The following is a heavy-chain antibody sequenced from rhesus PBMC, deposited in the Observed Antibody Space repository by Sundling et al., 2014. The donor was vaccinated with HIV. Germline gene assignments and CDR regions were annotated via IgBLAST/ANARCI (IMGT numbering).Heavy chain of an antibody. D-gene: IGHD3-3*01. J-gene: IGHJ4*01. V-gene: IGHV4-173*01. CDR3: ARTGPWTGYYSFDY. Sequence: QVQLQESGPGLVKPSETLSLTCTVSGGSITTNYWSWIRQPPGKGLEWIGRISGTVANTAYNPSLKRRVTISTDTSNNQFSLNLISVTAADTAMYYCARTGPWTGYYSFDYWGQESWSPSPQ. CDR1: GGSITTNY. CDR2: ISGTVANT.